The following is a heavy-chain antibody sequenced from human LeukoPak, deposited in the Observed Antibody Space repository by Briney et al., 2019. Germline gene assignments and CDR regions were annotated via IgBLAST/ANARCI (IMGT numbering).Heavy chain of an antibody. CDR3: AMSITMGELSLLALDY. Sequence: PSETLSLTCTVSGGSISSGGYYWSWIRQHPGKGLEWIGYIYYSGSTYYNPSLKSRVTISVDTSKNQFSLKLSSVTAADTAVYYCAMSITMGELSLLALDYWGQGTLVTVSS. CDR1: GGSISSGGYY. D-gene: IGHD3-16*02. V-gene: IGHV4-31*03. CDR2: IYYSGST. J-gene: IGHJ4*02.